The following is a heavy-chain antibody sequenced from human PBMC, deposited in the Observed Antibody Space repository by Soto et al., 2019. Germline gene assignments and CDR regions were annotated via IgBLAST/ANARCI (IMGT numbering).Heavy chain of an antibody. Sequence: EVQLVESGGGLVKPGGSVRLSCAASGFTFSKAWMSWVRQAPGKGLEWVGRIKSKSAGGTTEYDAPVKDRFTISRDDSKNTLYLQMNSLKIEDTAVYYCARGHRSSGKIFDSWGQGTLVTVSS. D-gene: IGHD3-22*01. V-gene: IGHV3-15*01. J-gene: IGHJ4*02. CDR2: IKSKSAGGTT. CDR1: GFTFSKAW. CDR3: ARGHRSSGKIFDS.